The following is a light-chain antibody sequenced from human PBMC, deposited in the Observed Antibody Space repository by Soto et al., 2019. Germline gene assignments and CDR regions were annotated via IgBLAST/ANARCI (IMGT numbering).Light chain of an antibody. CDR2: DAS. CDR3: QQYNTYSET. CDR1: LPISNY. Sequence: DIQMTQSPSSLSASVGDRVTITCRASLPISNYLAWYQQKPGKIPNLLIYDASILAAGVPSRFSGSGSGTEFTLTISSLQPDDFATYYCQQYNTYSETFGRGTKVEIK. V-gene: IGKV1-5*01. J-gene: IGKJ1*01.